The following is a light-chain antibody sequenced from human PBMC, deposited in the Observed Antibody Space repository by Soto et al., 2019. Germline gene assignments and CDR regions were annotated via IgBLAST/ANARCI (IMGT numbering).Light chain of an antibody. CDR1: SSNIGSNY. V-gene: IGLV1-47*01. Sequence: QSVLTQPPSASGTPGQRVTISCSGSSSNIGSNYVYWYQQLPGTAPKLLIYGKNQRPSGVPDRFSGSKSGTSASLAISGLRSEDEADYYCATWDDSLSGWVFGGGTKLTVL. CDR2: GKN. J-gene: IGLJ3*02. CDR3: ATWDDSLSGWV.